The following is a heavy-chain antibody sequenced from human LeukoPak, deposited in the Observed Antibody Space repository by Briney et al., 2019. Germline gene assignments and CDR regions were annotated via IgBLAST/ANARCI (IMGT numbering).Heavy chain of an antibody. D-gene: IGHD6-13*01. Sequence: SETLSLTCTVSGGSISSGSYYWGWIRQPPGKGLEWIGSIYYSGSTYSNPSLKSRVTISVDTSKNQFSLKVSSMTAADTAVYYCARGTYSNSWLSPDYWGQGTLVTVSS. CDR1: GGSISSGSYY. J-gene: IGHJ4*02. CDR3: ARGTYSNSWLSPDY. CDR2: IYYSGST. V-gene: IGHV4-39*07.